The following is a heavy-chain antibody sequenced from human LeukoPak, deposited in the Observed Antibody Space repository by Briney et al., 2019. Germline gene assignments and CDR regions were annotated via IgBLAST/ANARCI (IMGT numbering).Heavy chain of an antibody. CDR3: AGQLTTGGLDC. CDR2: IWYDGSKK. CDR1: GFAFSRYG. Sequence: GGSLRLSCAASGFAFSRYGIHWVRQAPGKGLEWVAVIWYDGSKKYYADSVKGRFTISRDNSNNTVFLQMSSLRADDTAVYYCAGQLTTGGLDCWGQGTLVTVSS. V-gene: IGHV3-33*01. D-gene: IGHD3-16*01. J-gene: IGHJ4*02.